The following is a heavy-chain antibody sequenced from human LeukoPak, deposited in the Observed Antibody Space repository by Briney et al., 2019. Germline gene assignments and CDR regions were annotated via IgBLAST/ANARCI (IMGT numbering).Heavy chain of an antibody. CDR1: GFTFSSHA. CDR3: ATAVLLRNYYGLGTYYNGAFDI. CDR2: VSGSGAST. V-gene: IGHV3-23*01. J-gene: IGHJ3*02. Sequence: GGSLRLSCAASGFTFSSHAMSWVRQAPGKGLKWVSTVSGSGASTYYADSVKGRFSISRDNSDNTLYLHMNSLRAEDTAVYYCATAVLLRNYYGLGTYYNGAFDIWGQRTMVTVSS. D-gene: IGHD3-10*01.